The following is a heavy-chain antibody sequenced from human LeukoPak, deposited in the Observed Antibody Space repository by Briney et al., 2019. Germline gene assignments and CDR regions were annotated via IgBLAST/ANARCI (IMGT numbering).Heavy chain of an antibody. CDR2: ISYDGSNK. J-gene: IGHJ4*02. V-gene: IGHV3-30*18. Sequence: PGGSLRLSCAASGFTFSNYGMHWVRQAPGKGLEWVAVISYDGSNKYYADSVKGRFTISRDNSKNTLYLQMNSLRPEDTAVHYCAKDRGYWGQGTLVTVSS. CDR1: GFTFSNYG. CDR3: AKDRGY.